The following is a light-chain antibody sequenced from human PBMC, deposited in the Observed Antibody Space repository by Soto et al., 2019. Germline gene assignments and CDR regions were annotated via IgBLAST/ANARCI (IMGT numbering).Light chain of an antibody. CDR3: LQSSYWYT. CDR1: QSVSSN. V-gene: IGKV3-15*01. CDR2: GAS. J-gene: IGKJ2*01. Sequence: EIVMTQSPATLSVSPGERATLSCRASQSVSSNLAWYQQKPGQAPRLLIYGASTRATGVPARFSGSGSGTEFTLTISSLQSEDFAVYYCLQSSYWYTFGQGTKLDIK.